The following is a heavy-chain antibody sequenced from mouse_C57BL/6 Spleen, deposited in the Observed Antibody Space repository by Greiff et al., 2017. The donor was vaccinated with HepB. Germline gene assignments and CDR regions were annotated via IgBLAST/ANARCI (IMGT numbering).Heavy chain of an antibody. J-gene: IGHJ2*01. CDR3: ARRSSGHYFDY. CDR1: GYTFTSYW. CDR2: IDPSDSYT. Sequence: QVQLQQSGAELVMPGASVKLSCKASGYTFTSYWMHWVKQRPGQGLEWIGEIDPSDSYTNYNQKFKGKSTLTVDKSSSTAYMQLSSLTSEDSAVYYCARRSSGHYFDYWGQGTTLTVSS. V-gene: IGHV1-69*01. D-gene: IGHD3-2*02.